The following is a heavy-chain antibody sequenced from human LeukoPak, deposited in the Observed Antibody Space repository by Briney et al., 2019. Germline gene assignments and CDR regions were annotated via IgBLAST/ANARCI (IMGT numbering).Heavy chain of an antibody. V-gene: IGHV4-59*01. CDR2: IYYSGST. CDR1: GGSISSYY. J-gene: IGHJ6*02. D-gene: IGHD6-13*01. Sequence: PETLSLTCTVSGGSISSYYWSWIRQPPGKGLEWIGYIYYSGSTNYNPSLKSRVAISVDTSKNQFSLKLSSVTAADTAVYYCATSSWYPLGYYYGMDVWGQGTTVTVSS. CDR3: ATSSWYPLGYYYGMDV.